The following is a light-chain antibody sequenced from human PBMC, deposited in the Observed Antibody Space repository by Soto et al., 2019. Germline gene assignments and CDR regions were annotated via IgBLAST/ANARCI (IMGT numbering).Light chain of an antibody. CDR1: QSVSSSF. CDR3: QQYGSSRLS. Sequence: EIVLTQSPDTLSLSPGERGTLSCRASQSVSSSFLAWYQQRPCQAPRLLIYGASSRATGIPDRFSGSGSGEDFTLTISRLEPEDFAVYYCQQYGSSRLSFGGGTKVDIK. CDR2: GAS. J-gene: IGKJ4*01. V-gene: IGKV3-20*01.